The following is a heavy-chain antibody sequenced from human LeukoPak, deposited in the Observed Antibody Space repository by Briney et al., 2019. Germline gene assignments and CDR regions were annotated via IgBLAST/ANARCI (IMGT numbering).Heavy chain of an antibody. D-gene: IGHD3-16*01. CDR1: GYTVMSQG. Sequence: GASVKVSCKAYGYTVMSQGISWVRQAPRQGLEWMGWISGSSSNTNYAQRLQGRVTMTTDTSTTTAYMELRSLRSDDTAVYYCARATGTWGHDGFDIWGQGTMVTVSS. CDR2: ISGSSSNT. V-gene: IGHV1-18*01. CDR3: ARATGTWGHDGFDI. J-gene: IGHJ3*02.